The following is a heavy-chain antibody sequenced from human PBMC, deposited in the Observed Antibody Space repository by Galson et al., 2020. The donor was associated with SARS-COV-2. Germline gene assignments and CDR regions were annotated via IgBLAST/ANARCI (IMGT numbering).Heavy chain of an antibody. J-gene: IGHJ2*01. CDR1: GCSVSSGSYR. CDR2: AVFCLKN. V-gene: IGHV4-61*10. CDR3: PRQGVNLIVVVTGPGWY. D-gene: IGHD3-22*01. Sequence: SETLSLTCTVSGCSVSSGSYRSEEHPSELQSLREISYAVFCLKNKYNPSLKSRVTISVDTSKNQFSLRLDSVTAAATAVYYCPRQGVNLIVVVTGPGWY.